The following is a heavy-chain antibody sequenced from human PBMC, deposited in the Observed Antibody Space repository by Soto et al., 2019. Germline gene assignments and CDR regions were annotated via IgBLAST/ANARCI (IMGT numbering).Heavy chain of an antibody. CDR1: GFTFSSYA. Sequence: QVQLVESGGGVVQPGRSLRLSCAASGFTFSSYAMHWVRQAPGKGLEWVAGISYDGSNKYYADSVKGRFTISRDNSKNTLYLQMISLRAEDTAVFYCARGPSSLTRFDYWGQGTLVTVSS. J-gene: IGHJ4*02. CDR3: ARGPSSLTRFDY. CDR2: ISYDGSNK. V-gene: IGHV3-30-3*01. D-gene: IGHD2-2*01.